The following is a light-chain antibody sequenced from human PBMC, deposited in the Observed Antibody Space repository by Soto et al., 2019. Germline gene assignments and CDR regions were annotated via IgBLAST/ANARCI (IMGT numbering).Light chain of an antibody. Sequence: EVVMTQSPVTLSVSPGERATLSCRASQSGTIDLAWYQQKPGQAPSLLIFGASTRATGIPARFSGSGSGTEFTLTISSLQSEDFAVYYCQQYNTWPPITFGQGTRLAI. V-gene: IGKV3-15*01. CDR3: QQYNTWPPIT. J-gene: IGKJ5*01. CDR1: QSGTID. CDR2: GAS.